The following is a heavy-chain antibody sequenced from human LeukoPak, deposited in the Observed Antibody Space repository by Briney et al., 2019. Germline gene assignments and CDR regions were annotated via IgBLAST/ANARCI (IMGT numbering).Heavy chain of an antibody. J-gene: IGHJ4*02. CDR3: ARDGPYCTNGVCYRKYYFDY. CDR1: GFTVSSNH. Sequence: GGSLRLSCAASGFTVSSNHMSWVRQAPGKGLEWVSVIYSGGSTYYADSVKGRFTISRDTSKSTLYLQLNSLRADDTAVYYCARDGPYCTNGVCYRKYYFDYWGQGTLVTVSS. CDR2: IYSGGST. D-gene: IGHD2-8*01. V-gene: IGHV3-66*02.